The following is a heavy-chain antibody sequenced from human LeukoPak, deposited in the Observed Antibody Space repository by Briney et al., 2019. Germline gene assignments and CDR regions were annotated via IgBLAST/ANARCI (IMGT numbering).Heavy chain of an antibody. D-gene: IGHD1-14*01. J-gene: IGHJ6*03. CDR3: ARGKPGGYYHYMDV. CDR1: GFTFSSYA. V-gene: IGHV3-64*01. CDR2: ISSNGGST. Sequence: GGSLRLSCAASGFTFSSYAMHWVRQAPGKGLEYVSAISSNGGSTYYANSVMGRFTISRDNSKNTLYLQMGSLRAEDMAVYYCARGKPGGYYHYMDVWGKGTTVTVSS.